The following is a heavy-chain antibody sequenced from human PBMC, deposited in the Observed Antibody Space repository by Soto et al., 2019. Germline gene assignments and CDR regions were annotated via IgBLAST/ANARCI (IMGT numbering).Heavy chain of an antibody. V-gene: IGHV4-31*03. J-gene: IGHJ4*02. CDR3: ARGPRGYCSGGSCSFDY. Sequence: QVQLQESGPGLVKPSQTLSLTCTVSGGSISSGGYYWSWIRQHPGKGLEWIGYIYYSGSTYYNPSLKRRVTISVDTSKNQFSLKLSSVTAADTAVYYCARGPRGYCSGGSCSFDYWGQGTLVTVSS. CDR1: GGSISSGGYY. D-gene: IGHD2-15*01. CDR2: IYYSGST.